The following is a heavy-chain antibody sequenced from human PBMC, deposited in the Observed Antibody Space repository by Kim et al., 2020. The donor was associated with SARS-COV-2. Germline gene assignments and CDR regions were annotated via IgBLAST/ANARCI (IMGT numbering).Heavy chain of an antibody. J-gene: IGHJ4*02. Sequence: GGSLRLSCVVSGFTFSTYWMSWVRQAPGKELVWVSGIKSDGSVTSYADSVKGRFTISRDNAKNALYLQMNSLRVEDTAVYYCARDSGRGGDFDYWGQGSLVTVSS. D-gene: IGHD1-26*01. V-gene: IGHV3-74*01. CDR3: ARDSGRGGDFDY. CDR1: GFTFSTYW. CDR2: IKSDGSVT.